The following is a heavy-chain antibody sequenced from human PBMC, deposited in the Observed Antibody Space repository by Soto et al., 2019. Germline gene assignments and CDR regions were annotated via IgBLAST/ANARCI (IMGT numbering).Heavy chain of an antibody. CDR2: INHSGST. Sequence: SETLSLTCAVYGGSFSGYYWSWIRQPPGKGLEWIGEINHSGSTNYNPSLKSRFTISVDTSKNQFTQKLSSVTAADTAVYYCAGLYSNFAFDIWGQGTMVTVSS. D-gene: IGHD4-4*01. J-gene: IGHJ3*02. CDR3: AGLYSNFAFDI. CDR1: GGSFSGYY. V-gene: IGHV4-34*01.